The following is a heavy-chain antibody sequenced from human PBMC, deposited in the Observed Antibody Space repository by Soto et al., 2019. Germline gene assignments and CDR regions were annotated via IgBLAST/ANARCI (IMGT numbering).Heavy chain of an antibody. CDR1: GGSFNTYD. CDR3: ARDRSSSWYNGTFYLDS. CDR2: IIPVFDAT. J-gene: IGHJ4*02. D-gene: IGHD6-19*01. V-gene: IGHV1-69*06. Sequence: QVQLVQSGAEVRRPGSSVKVSCTASGGSFNTYDISWVRQAPGQGLEWMGGIIPVFDATKFAQKFQGRLTITADKSTGTVYMELRSLRSEDTAVYYCARDRSSSWYNGTFYLDSWGQGTLVTVSS.